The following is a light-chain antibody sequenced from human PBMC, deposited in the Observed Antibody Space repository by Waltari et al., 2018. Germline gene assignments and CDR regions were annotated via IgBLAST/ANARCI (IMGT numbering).Light chain of an antibody. CDR1: TSNIGAGHD. J-gene: IGLJ2*01. CDR3: QSFDNMLSGGVV. CDR2: GNN. V-gene: IGLV1-40*01. Sequence: QSVLTQPPSVSGTPGQRVTISCSGSTSNIGAGHDVHWYQHLPGTAPKLPIYGNNNRPSGVPDRFSGSKSGTPASLAITGLQADDEADYFCQSFDNMLSGGVVFGGGTKLAVL.